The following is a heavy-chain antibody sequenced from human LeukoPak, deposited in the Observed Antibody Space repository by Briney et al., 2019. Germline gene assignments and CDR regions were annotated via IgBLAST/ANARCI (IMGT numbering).Heavy chain of an antibody. D-gene: IGHD1-26*01. CDR1: GGSFSGYY. CDR2: INHSGST. Sequence: SETLSLTCAVYGGSFSGYYWSWIRQPPGKGLEWIGEINHSGSTNYNPSLKSRVTISVDTSKNQFSLKLSSVTAADTAVYYRARGSGSYSYAFDIWGQGTMVTVSS. J-gene: IGHJ3*02. CDR3: ARGSGSYSYAFDI. V-gene: IGHV4-34*01.